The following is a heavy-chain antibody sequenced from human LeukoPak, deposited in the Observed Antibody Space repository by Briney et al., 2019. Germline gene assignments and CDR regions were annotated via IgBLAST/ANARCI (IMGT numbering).Heavy chain of an antibody. CDR1: GGSFSGYY. CDR2: INHSGST. CDR3: ARGPRYCSSTSCFRSFFYYYGMDV. J-gene: IGHJ6*04. V-gene: IGHV4-34*01. D-gene: IGHD2-2*01. Sequence: PSETLSLTCAVYGGSFSGYYWSWIRQPPGKGLEWIGEINHSGSTNYNPSLKSRVTISVDTSKNQFSLKLGSVTAADTAVYYCARGPRYCSSTSCFRSFFYYYGMDVWGKGTTVTVSS.